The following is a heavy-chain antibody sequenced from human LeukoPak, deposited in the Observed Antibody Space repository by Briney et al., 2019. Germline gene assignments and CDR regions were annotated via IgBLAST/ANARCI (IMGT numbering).Heavy chain of an antibody. J-gene: IGHJ3*02. Sequence: PSETLSLTCAVYGGSFSGYYWSWIRQPPGKGLEWIGEINHSGSTNYNPSLKSRVTISVDTSKNQFSLKLSSVTAADTAVYYRARAGPKYNWNYASRAFDIWGQGTMVTVSS. CDR3: ARAGPKYNWNYASRAFDI. D-gene: IGHD1-7*01. V-gene: IGHV4-34*01. CDR1: GGSFSGYY. CDR2: INHSGST.